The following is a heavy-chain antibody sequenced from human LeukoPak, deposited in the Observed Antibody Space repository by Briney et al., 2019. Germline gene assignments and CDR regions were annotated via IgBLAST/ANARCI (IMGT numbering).Heavy chain of an antibody. V-gene: IGHV4-59*01. CDR3: ARLKGRAVVSATVDDWFDP. CDR1: GGSISSYY. Sequence: KASETLSLTCTVFGGSISSYYWSWIRQPPGEGLEWIGYIYYSGSTNYNPSLKSRVTISVDTSKNQFSLKLSSVTAADTAVYYCARLKGRAVVSATVDDWFDPWGQGTLVTVSS. CDR2: IYYSGST. J-gene: IGHJ5*02. D-gene: IGHD2-15*01.